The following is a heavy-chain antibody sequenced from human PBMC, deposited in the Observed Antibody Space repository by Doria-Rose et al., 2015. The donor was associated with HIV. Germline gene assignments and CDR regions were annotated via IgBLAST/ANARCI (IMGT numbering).Heavy chain of an antibody. V-gene: IGHV4-34*01. CDR1: GGSFSGYY. D-gene: IGHD1-1*01. Sequence: QVQLQQWDAGLVKPSETLSLTCAVFGGSFSGYYWSWIHQPPGKGLEWIGAINHSGSTNYKTSLKSRVTISLGTSKNLFSLKLSSVTAADTAVYYCARGLLRGGWNDVDYYYGMDVWGQGTTVTVSS. J-gene: IGHJ6*02. CDR3: ARGLLRGGWNDVDYYYGMDV. CDR2: INHSGST.